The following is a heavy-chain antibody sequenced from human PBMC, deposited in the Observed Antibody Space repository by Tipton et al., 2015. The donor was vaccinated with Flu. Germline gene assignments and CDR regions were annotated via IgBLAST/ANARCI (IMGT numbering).Heavy chain of an antibody. Sequence: TLSLTCTVSGDSMGTYSWSWIRQPPGKGLEWIGYTTYSGTTSYNPSLQSRVSISIDTSKNQFSLKLSSVTAADTAVYYCARDGGVGSGWSYSGGNYYYGMDVWGQGTTVIVSS. CDR2: TTYSGTT. V-gene: IGHV4-59*12. D-gene: IGHD6-19*01. CDR1: GDSMGTYS. CDR3: ARDGGVGSGWSYSGGNYYYGMDV. J-gene: IGHJ6*02.